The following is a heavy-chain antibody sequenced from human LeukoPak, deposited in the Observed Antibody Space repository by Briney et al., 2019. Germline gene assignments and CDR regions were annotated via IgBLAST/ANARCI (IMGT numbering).Heavy chain of an antibody. D-gene: IGHD2-15*01. Sequence: PGGSLRLSCAASGFTFSSYAMHWVRQAPAKGLEWVAVISYDGSNKYYTDSVKGRFSISRDNSKNTLYLQMSSLRAEDTAVYYCAKDPGYCSGGSCYYFDYWGQGTLVTVSS. V-gene: IGHV3-30*18. J-gene: IGHJ4*02. CDR2: ISYDGSNK. CDR3: AKDPGYCSGGSCYYFDY. CDR1: GFTFSSYA.